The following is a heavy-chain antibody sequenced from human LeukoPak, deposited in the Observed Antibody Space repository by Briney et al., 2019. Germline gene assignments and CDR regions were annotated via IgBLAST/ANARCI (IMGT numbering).Heavy chain of an antibody. D-gene: IGHD3-16*01. CDR3: ARVVWDTDYYYYYYMDV. V-gene: IGHV1-18*01. J-gene: IGHJ6*03. Sequence: GVSVKVSCKASGYTFTSYGISWVRQAPGQGLEWMGWISAYNGNTNYAQKLQGRVTMTTDTSTSTAYMELRSLRSDDTAVYYCARVVWDTDYYYYYYMDVWGKGTTVTVSS. CDR2: ISAYNGNT. CDR1: GYTFTSYG.